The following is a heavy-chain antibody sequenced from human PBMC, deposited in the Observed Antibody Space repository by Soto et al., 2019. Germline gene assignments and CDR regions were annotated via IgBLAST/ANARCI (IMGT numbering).Heavy chain of an antibody. CDR3: ARIVLVPAAKDYYGMDV. Sequence: SETLSLTCTVSGGSISSSSYYWGWIRQPPGKGMERIRNIYYRGSTNYNPSLKSQVKISVETTKNQFSIKPSTVTAADTAVYYCARIVLVPAAKDYYGMDVWGQGTTVT. J-gene: IGHJ6*02. CDR2: IYYRGST. V-gene: IGHV4-39*01. CDR1: GGSISSSSYY. D-gene: IGHD2-2*01.